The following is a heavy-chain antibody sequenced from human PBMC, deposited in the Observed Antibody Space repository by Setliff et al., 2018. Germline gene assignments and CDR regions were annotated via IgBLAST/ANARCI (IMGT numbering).Heavy chain of an antibody. CDR3: ARFDY. J-gene: IGHJ4*02. Sequence: TSETLSLTCAVYGGSFSGYYWSWIRQPPGKRLEWIGEIIHSGSTNYNPSLKSRVTISMDTSKNQFSLKLSSVTAADTAVYYCARFDYWGQGTLVTVSS. CDR1: GGSFSGYY. CDR2: IIHSGST. V-gene: IGHV4-34*12.